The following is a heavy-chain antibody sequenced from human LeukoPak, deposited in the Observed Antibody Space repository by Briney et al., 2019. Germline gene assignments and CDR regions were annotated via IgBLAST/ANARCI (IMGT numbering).Heavy chain of an antibody. CDR2: ISWNSGSI. Sequence: GGSLRLSCAASGFTFDDYAMHWVRQAPGKGLEWVSGISWNSGSIGYADSVKGRFTISRDNAKNSLYLQMNSLRAEDTALYYCARGTRKNNSGYYYWGQGTLVTVSS. D-gene: IGHD3-22*01. V-gene: IGHV3-9*01. CDR1: GFTFDDYA. J-gene: IGHJ4*02. CDR3: ARGTRKNNSGYYY.